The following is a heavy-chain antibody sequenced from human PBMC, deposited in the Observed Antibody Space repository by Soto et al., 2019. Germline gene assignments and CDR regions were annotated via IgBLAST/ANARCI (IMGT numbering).Heavy chain of an antibody. CDR3: AAVRSSSWYPDAFDI. Sequence: GASVQVSCKASGFTFTSSAVQWVRQARGQRLEWIGWIVVGSGNTNNAQKFQERVNITRDMSTSTAYMELSSLRSEDTAVYYCAAVRSSSWYPDAFDIWGQGTMVTVSS. D-gene: IGHD6-13*01. CDR2: IVVGSGNT. J-gene: IGHJ3*02. CDR1: GFTFTSSA. V-gene: IGHV1-58*01.